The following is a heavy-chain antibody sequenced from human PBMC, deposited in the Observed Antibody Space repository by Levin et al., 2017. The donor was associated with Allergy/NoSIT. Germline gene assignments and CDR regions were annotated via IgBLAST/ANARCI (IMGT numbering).Heavy chain of an antibody. D-gene: IGHD6-19*01. Sequence: GESLKISCAASGFTFSDYYMSWIRQAPGKGLEWVSYISSSSSYTNYADSVKGRFTISRDNAKNSLYLQMNSLRAEDTAMYYCARVPRSSGWSDYWGQGTLVTVSS. J-gene: IGHJ4*02. CDR2: ISSSSSYT. CDR1: GFTFSDYY. CDR3: ARVPRSSGWSDY. V-gene: IGHV3-11*05.